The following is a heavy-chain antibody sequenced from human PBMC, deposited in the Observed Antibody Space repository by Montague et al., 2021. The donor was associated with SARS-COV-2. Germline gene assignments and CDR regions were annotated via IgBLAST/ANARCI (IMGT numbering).Heavy chain of an antibody. D-gene: IGHD1-1*01. CDR2: VSYSGST. Sequence: SETLSLTCSASGGTAITDTHYWGWVRHSPGKGLEWLGSVSYSGSTYYNPSVKSRVAASLDTSRTQCSLRLNSLTAADAAVYYCARDSRLNCFYYWGRGILVAVSS. CDR3: ARDSRLNCFYY. J-gene: IGHJ4*02. CDR1: GGTAITDTHY. V-gene: IGHV4-39*07.